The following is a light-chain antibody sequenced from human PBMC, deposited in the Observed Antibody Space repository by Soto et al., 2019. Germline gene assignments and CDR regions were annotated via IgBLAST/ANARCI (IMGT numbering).Light chain of an antibody. V-gene: IGKV3-20*01. J-gene: IGKJ1*01. Sequence: EIVLTQSPGTLSLSPGEGATLSCRASQSVGGTFLAWYQQKGGQAPRLLIHGASNRATGIPDRFSGSGSGTDFTLTISILEPEDVAVYYCQQYGGSPRTFGQGTKVEFK. CDR2: GAS. CDR3: QQYGGSPRT. CDR1: QSVGGTF.